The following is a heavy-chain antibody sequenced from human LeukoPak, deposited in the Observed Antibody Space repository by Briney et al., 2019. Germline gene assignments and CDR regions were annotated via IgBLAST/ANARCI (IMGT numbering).Heavy chain of an antibody. V-gene: IGHV3-33*01. CDR1: GFIFSNYG. J-gene: IGHJ4*02. Sequence: GGSLRLSCEVSGFIFSNYGMHWVRQAPGKGLEWVALIWYDGRTKFHADSVRGRFTISGDNSANTLYLQMDSLRVEDTAVYYCAREWGRIAVAGGPGYWGQGALVTVSS. CDR2: IWYDGRTK. CDR3: AREWGRIAVAGGPGY. D-gene: IGHD6-19*01.